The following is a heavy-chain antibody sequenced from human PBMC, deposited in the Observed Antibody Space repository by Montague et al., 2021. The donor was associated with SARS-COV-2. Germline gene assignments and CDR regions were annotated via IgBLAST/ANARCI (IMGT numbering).Heavy chain of an antibody. J-gene: IGHJ4*02. Sequence: SETLSLTCTVSGGSISSSSYYWVWIRQPPGKGLEWIGSIYYSGSTYYXXXLKSRVTISVDTSKNQFSLKLSSVTAADTAVYYCAREGGWLSRGSYYFDYWGQGTLVTVSS. V-gene: IGHV4-39*07. D-gene: IGHD5-12*01. CDR2: IYYSGST. CDR1: GGSISSSSYY. CDR3: AREGGWLSRGSYYFDY.